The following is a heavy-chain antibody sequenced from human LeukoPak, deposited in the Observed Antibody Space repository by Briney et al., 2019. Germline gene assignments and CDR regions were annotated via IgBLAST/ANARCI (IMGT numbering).Heavy chain of an antibody. V-gene: IGHV1-69*06. J-gene: IGHJ4*02. CDR2: IIPIFGTA. D-gene: IGHD4-17*01. Sequence: ASVKVSCKASGGTFSSYAISWVRQAPGQGLEWMGGIIPIFGTANYAQKFQGRVTITADKSTSTAYMELSSLRSEDTAVYYCARGMTTVTHCPLHYWGQGTLVTVSS. CDR3: ARGMTTVTHCPLHY. CDR1: GGTFSSYA.